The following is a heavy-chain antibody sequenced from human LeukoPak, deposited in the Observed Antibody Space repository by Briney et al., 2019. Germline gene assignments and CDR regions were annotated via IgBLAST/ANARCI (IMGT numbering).Heavy chain of an antibody. V-gene: IGHV1-69*05. CDR3: ARGTHSAPDY. CDR1: GGTFSSYA. CDR2: IIPIFGTA. D-gene: IGHD4-11*01. J-gene: IGHJ4*02. Sequence: ASVKVSCKASGGTFSSYAISWVRQAPGQGLEWMGRIIPIFGTANYAQKFQGRVTITTDESTSTAYMELSSLRSEDTAVYYCARGTHSAPDYWGQGTLVTVSS.